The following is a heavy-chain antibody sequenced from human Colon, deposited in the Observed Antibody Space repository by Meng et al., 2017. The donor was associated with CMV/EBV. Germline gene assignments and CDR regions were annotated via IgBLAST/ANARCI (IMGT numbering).Heavy chain of an antibody. V-gene: IGHV4-61*01. CDR3: ARGKTMYGVTYYFDS. CDR1: GGSVKSGSDY. D-gene: IGHD2-21*02. CDR2: VYYTGST. Sequence: SETLSLTCNVSGGSVKSGSDYWSWIRQPPGKGLEWVGHVYYTGSTNYSPSLRGRVTMSMDTSKNQFSLMLNSVTAADTAVYYCARGKTMYGVTYYFDSWGLGTLVTVSS. J-gene: IGHJ4*02.